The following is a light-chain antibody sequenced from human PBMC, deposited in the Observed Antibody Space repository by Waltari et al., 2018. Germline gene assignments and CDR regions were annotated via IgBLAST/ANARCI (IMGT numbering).Light chain of an antibody. CDR3: NSFTSHNTVV. CDR1: RRDVGRFNY. J-gene: IGLJ2*01. CDR2: DVS. V-gene: IGLV2-14*01. Sequence: QSALTQPASVSGSPGQSITISCTGTRRDVGRFNYVAWYQQHPGKAPKLLIFDVSNRPSGVSNRFSGSKSGNTASLTISGLQAEDEADYYCNSFTSHNTVVFGGGTKLTVL.